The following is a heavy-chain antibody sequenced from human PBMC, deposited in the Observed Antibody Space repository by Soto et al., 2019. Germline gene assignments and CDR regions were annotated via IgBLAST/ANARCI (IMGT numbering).Heavy chain of an antibody. J-gene: IGHJ5*02. D-gene: IGHD2-2*01. CDR1: GGSISGGGYY. CDR3: AKDPLYAWFDP. CDR2: ITDSGST. V-gene: IGHV4-31*03. Sequence: LSLTCTLSGGSISGGGYYWSWIRQHPGKGLEWIGFITDSGSTYYNPSLKSRVTISVDTSRNQFSLNLNSVTAADTAGSYCAKDPLYAWFDPWGQGNLVTVSS.